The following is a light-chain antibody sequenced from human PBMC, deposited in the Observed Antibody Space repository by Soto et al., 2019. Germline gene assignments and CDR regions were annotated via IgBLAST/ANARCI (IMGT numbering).Light chain of an antibody. Sequence: DIQMTQSPSSLSASVGDRVTITCRASQSISSYLNWYQQKPGKAPKLLIYDVSTLESGVPSRFSGSGSGTEFTLTISSLQPDDFATYYCQQYNSYWKMFGQGTKVDIK. J-gene: IGKJ1*01. CDR1: QSISSY. CDR3: QQYNSYWKM. V-gene: IGKV1-5*01. CDR2: DVS.